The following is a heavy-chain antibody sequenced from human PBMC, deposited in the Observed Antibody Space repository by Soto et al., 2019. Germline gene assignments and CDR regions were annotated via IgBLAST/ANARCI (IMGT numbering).Heavy chain of an antibody. CDR2: ISGRGGST. D-gene: IGHD3-16*02. Sequence: EVQLLESGGGLVQPGGSLRLSCAASGFTFSNYAMSWVRQAPGKGLEWVSAISGRGGSTYYADSVKGRFTISRDNSKNTLYLQMNSLRAEDTAVYYCAKEGFSTSGSYPNWFDPWGQGTLVTVSS. CDR1: GFTFSNYA. J-gene: IGHJ5*02. V-gene: IGHV3-23*01. CDR3: AKEGFSTSGSYPNWFDP.